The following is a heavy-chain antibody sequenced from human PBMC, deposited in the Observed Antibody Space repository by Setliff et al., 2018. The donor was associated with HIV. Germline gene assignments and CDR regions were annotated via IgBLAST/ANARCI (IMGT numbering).Heavy chain of an antibody. D-gene: IGHD1-1*01. CDR2: IYASGST. Sequence: PSETLSLTCTVSGGSINSGSYYWNWIRQPAGKGLEWIGHIYASGSTNYNPSLKSRVTMSVDTSKNQFSLKLDSVTAADTAVYYCARNSQKGIQPLLLASWGPGTLVTVSS. V-gene: IGHV4-61*10. CDR1: GGSINSGSYY. J-gene: IGHJ4*02. CDR3: ARNSQKGIQPLLLAS.